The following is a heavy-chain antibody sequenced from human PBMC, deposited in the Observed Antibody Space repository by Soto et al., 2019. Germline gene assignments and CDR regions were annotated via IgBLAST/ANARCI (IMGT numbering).Heavy chain of an antibody. D-gene: IGHD2-15*01. CDR1: GFTFDDYA. V-gene: IGHV3-9*01. Sequence: GGSLRLSCAASGFTFDDYAMHWVRQAPGKGLEWVSGISWNSGSIGYADSVKGRFTISRDNAKNSLYLQMNSLRAEDTALYYCAKDIGQYCSGGSCYFDYWGQGTLVTVSS. J-gene: IGHJ4*02. CDR3: AKDIGQYCSGGSCYFDY. CDR2: ISWNSGSI.